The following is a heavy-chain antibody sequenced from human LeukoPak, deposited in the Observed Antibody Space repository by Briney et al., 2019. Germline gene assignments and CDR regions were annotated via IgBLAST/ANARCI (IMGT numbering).Heavy chain of an antibody. CDR3: ARVYGSGSSGFFDY. D-gene: IGHD3-10*01. Sequence: ASVKVSCKASGYTSTGYYMHWVRQAPGQGLEWMGWINPNSGGTNYAQKFQGRVTMTRDTSISTAYMELSRLRSDDTAVYYCARVYGSGSSGFFDYWGQGTLVTVSS. V-gene: IGHV1-2*02. CDR1: GYTSTGYY. J-gene: IGHJ4*02. CDR2: INPNSGGT.